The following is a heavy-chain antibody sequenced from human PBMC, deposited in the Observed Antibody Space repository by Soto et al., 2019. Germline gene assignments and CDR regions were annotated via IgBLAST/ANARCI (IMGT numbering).Heavy chain of an antibody. CDR3: AKVRADYYYGSGPFDY. Sequence: QVQLVESGGGVVQPGRSLRLSCAASGFTFSSYGMDWVRQLPGKGLEWVALISSDGSIKYYADSVKGRFTISRDNSKNTLYLQMNTLRAEDTAVYYCAKVRADYYYGSGPFDYWGQGTLVTVSS. D-gene: IGHD3-10*01. CDR1: GFTFSSYG. V-gene: IGHV3-30*18. J-gene: IGHJ4*02. CDR2: ISSDGSIK.